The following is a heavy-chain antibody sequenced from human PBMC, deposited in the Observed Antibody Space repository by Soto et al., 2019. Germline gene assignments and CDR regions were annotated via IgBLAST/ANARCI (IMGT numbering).Heavy chain of an antibody. CDR1: GGSISSYY. Sequence: SETLSLTCTVSGGSISSYYWSWIRQPPGKGLEWIGYIYYSGSTNYNPSLKSRVTISVDTSKNQFSLKLSSVTAADTAVYYCARVEKIQLWLRAEYYFDYWGQGTLVT. D-gene: IGHD5-18*01. J-gene: IGHJ4*02. V-gene: IGHV4-59*01. CDR3: ARVEKIQLWLRAEYYFDY. CDR2: IYYSGST.